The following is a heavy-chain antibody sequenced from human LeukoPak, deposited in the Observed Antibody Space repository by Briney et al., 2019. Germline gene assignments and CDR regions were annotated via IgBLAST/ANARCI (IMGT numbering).Heavy chain of an antibody. J-gene: IGHJ6*02. Sequence: EASVKVSCKASGYTFTSYYMHWVRQAPGQGLEWMGITNPSGGSTSYAQKFQGRVTMTRDTSTSTVYMELSSLRSEDTAVYYCARGGYCSSTSCYTYYYYYGMDVWGQGTTVTVSS. CDR1: GYTFTSYY. CDR3: ARGGYCSSTSCYTYYYYYGMDV. D-gene: IGHD2-2*02. CDR2: TNPSGGST. V-gene: IGHV1-46*01.